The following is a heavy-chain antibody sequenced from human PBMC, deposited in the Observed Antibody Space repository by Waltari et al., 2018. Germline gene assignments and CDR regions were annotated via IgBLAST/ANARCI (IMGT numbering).Heavy chain of an antibody. J-gene: IGHJ4*02. Sequence: VQLLESGGGLVQSGGSLRLSCAASGFTFRSYAMNWVRQAPGKGVGWVSVISGSGGSPDYADSVKGRFTISRDNSKNTLYLQMNNLRVEDTAVYYCASSLYGDYTQIWGRVFDYWGQGTLVTVSS. D-gene: IGHD4-17*01. CDR1: GFTFRSYA. CDR3: ASSLYGDYTQIWGRVFDY. V-gene: IGHV3-23*01. CDR2: ISGSGGSP.